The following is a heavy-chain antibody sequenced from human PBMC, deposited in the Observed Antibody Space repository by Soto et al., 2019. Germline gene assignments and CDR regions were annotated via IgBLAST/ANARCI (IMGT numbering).Heavy chain of an antibody. CDR3: VRDKDDSSDAFDI. CDR2: IKEDGSEK. Sequence: EVQLVDSGGGLVQPGGSLRLSCAASGFTFSSYWMSWVRQAPGKGLEWVANIKEDGSEKYYVDSVKGRFTISRDNAKNALYLQMNSLRAEDTAVYYCVRDKDDSSDAFDIWGQGTMVTVSS. CDR1: GFTFSSYW. D-gene: IGHD3-3*01. J-gene: IGHJ3*02. V-gene: IGHV3-7*01.